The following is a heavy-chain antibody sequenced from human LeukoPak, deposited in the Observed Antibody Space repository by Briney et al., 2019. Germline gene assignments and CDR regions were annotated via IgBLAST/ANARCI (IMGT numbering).Heavy chain of an antibody. D-gene: IGHD2-15*01. Sequence: PGRSLRLSCAASGFTFSSYGMHWVRQAPGKGLEWVAVIWYDGSNKYYADSVKGRFTISRDNSKNTLYLQMNSLRAEDTAVYYCAKEYCCGGSCYRNFDYWGQGTLVTVSS. CDR1: GFTFSSYG. CDR3: AKEYCCGGSCYRNFDY. V-gene: IGHV3-33*06. CDR2: IWYDGSNK. J-gene: IGHJ4*02.